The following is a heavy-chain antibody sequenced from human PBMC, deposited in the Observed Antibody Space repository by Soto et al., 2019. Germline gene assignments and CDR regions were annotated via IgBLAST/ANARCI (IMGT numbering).Heavy chain of an antibody. CDR1: GFTFSGYA. CDR3: AKDVHYDILTGIEYFHH. Sequence: EVQPLGSGGGLVQPGGSLRLSCAASGFTFSGYAMSWVRQAPGKGLEWVSGISGSAASTNYADSVKGRFTISRDNSKSTLYLQMNSLRAEDTAVYYCAKDVHYDILTGIEYFHHWAQGTLVTVSS. J-gene: IGHJ1*01. D-gene: IGHD3-9*01. V-gene: IGHV3-23*01. CDR2: ISGSAAST.